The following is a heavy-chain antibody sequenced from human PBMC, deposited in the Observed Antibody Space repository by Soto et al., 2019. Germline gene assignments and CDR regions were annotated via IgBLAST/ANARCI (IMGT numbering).Heavy chain of an antibody. V-gene: IGHV4-39*01. J-gene: IGHJ5*01. CDR2: MFHSGRT. D-gene: IGHD3-22*01. CDR1: GGAINSSNDY. Sequence: SETLSLTWSVSGGAINSSNDYRGWIRQPPGKGLEWLGSMFHSGRTYHNPSLKSRVSISVDTSRNLFSLQLSSVTAADTALYFCVRHHPLHYDSSGYFDSWGHGILVTVSS. CDR3: VRHHPLHYDSSGYFDS.